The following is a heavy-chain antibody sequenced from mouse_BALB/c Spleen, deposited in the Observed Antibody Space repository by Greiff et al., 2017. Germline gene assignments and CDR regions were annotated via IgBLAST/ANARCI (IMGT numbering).Heavy chain of an antibody. Sequence: DVKLVESGGGLVQPGGSRKLSCAASGFTFSSFGMHWVRQAPEKGLEWVAYISSGSSTIYYADTVKGRFTISRDNPKNTLFLQMTSLRSEDTAMYYCARSDDYDVGFAYWGQGTLVTVSA. J-gene: IGHJ3*01. CDR2: ISSGSSTI. V-gene: IGHV5-17*02. D-gene: IGHD2-4*01. CDR3: ARSDDYDVGFAY. CDR1: GFTFSSFG.